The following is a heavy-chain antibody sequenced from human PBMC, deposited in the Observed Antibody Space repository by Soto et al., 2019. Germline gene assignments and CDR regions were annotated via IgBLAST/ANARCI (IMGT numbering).Heavy chain of an antibody. V-gene: IGHV1-8*01. CDR3: AIAARDVGYYYYGMDV. J-gene: IGHJ6*02. CDR1: GYTFTSYD. D-gene: IGHD6-6*01. Sequence: QVQLVQSGAEVKKPGASVKVSCKASGYTFTSYDINWVRQATGQGLEWMGSMNPNSGNTGYAQKFQGRVTMTRNTTISTADMELSSLRSEDTAVYYCAIAARDVGYYYYGMDVWGQGTTVTVSS. CDR2: MNPNSGNT.